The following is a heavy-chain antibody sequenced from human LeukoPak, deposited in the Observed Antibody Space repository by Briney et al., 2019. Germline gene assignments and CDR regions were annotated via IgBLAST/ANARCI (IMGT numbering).Heavy chain of an antibody. J-gene: IGHJ5*02. CDR1: GYTFTSYA. D-gene: IGHD3-9*01. CDR2: INTNTGNP. CDR3: ARGELVGVLRYFDWFRFFNWFDP. V-gene: IGHV7-4-1*02. Sequence: ASVKVSCKASGYTFTSYAMNWVRQAPGQGLEWMGWINTNTGNPTYAQGFTGRFVFSLDTSVSTAYLQISSLKAEDTAVYYCARGELVGVLRYFDWFRFFNWFDPWGQGTLVTVSS.